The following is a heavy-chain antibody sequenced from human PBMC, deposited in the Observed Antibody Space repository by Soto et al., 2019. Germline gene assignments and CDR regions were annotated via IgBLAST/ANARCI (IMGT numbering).Heavy chain of an antibody. CDR3: ARVADIRAAAPTLYFDY. J-gene: IGHJ4*02. CDR2: IYYSGST. Sequence: PSETLSLTCTVSGGSISSYYWSWIRQPPGKGLEWIGYIYYSGSTNYNPSLKSRVTISVDTSKNQFSLKLSSVTAADTAVYYCARVADIRAAAPTLYFDYWGQGTLVTVSS. V-gene: IGHV4-59*01. CDR1: GGSISSYY. D-gene: IGHD6-25*01.